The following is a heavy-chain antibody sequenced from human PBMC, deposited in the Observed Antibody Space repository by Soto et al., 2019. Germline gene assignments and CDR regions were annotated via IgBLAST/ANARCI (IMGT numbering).Heavy chain of an antibody. CDR3: AKPKDSSGYSNFDY. D-gene: IGHD3-22*01. J-gene: IGHJ4*02. CDR2: IIYSGGST. Sequence: GGSLRLSCAASGFTFSSYAMNWVRQAPGKGLEWVSIIYSGGSTYYADSVEGRFTISRDNAKNSLYLQTNSLRAEDTAVYYCAKPKDSSGYSNFDYWGQGTLVTVSS. CDR1: GFTFSSYA. V-gene: IGHV3-23*01.